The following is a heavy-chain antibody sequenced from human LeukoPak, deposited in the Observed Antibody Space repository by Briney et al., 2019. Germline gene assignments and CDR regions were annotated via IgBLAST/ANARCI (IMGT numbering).Heavy chain of an antibody. D-gene: IGHD3-10*01. CDR2: INHSGST. CDR1: GGSFSGYY. J-gene: IGHJ4*02. CDR3: ASLYHLSEELGVDY. Sequence: SETLSLTCAVYGGSFSGYYWSWIRQPPGKGLEWIGEINHSGSTNYNPSLKSRVTISVDTSKNQFSLKLSSVTAADTAVYYCASLYHLSEELGVDYWGRGTLVTVSS. V-gene: IGHV4-34*01.